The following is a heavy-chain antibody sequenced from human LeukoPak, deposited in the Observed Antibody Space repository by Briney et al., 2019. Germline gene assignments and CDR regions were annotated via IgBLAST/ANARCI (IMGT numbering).Heavy chain of an antibody. CDR2: IYYTGNA. V-gene: IGHV4-39*01. D-gene: IGHD3/OR15-3a*01. J-gene: IGHJ4*02. Sequence: SETLSLTCSVSGVSISSSNSYWGWIRQPPGKGLEWIGSIYYTGNAYYNASVKSQVSISIDTSKNQFSLRLTSVTAADTAVYFCARQTGSGLFLLPGGQGTLVTVSS. CDR3: ARQTGSGLFLLP. CDR1: GVSISSSNSY.